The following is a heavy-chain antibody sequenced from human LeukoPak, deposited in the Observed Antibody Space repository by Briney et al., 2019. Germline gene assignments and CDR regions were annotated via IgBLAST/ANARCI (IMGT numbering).Heavy chain of an antibody. V-gene: IGHV3-11*04. J-gene: IGHJ4*02. Sequence: GGSLRLSCAASGFTLSDYYMSWIRQAPGKGLEWVSYISSSGSTIYYADSVKGRFTISRDNAKNSLYLQMNSLRAEDTAVYYCARDLSLGEYYDFWSGSPIFDYWGQGTLVTVSS. CDR1: GFTLSDYY. CDR2: ISSSGSTI. D-gene: IGHD3-3*01. CDR3: ARDLSLGEYYDFWSGSPIFDY.